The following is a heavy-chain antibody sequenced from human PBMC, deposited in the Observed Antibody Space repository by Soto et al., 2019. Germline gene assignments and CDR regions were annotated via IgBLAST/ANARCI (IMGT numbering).Heavy chain of an antibody. D-gene: IGHD3-10*01. CDR2: INPNSGGT. CDR3: ARYNGSGSFDY. V-gene: IGHV1-2*06. J-gene: IGHJ4*02. Sequence: VKVSCKASGYTFTDYYIHWVRQAPGPGLEWMGRINPNSGGTNYAQKFQGRVTMTRDTSISTAYMELSRLRSDDTAFYYCARYNGSGSFDYWGQGSLVTVSS. CDR1: GYTFTDYY.